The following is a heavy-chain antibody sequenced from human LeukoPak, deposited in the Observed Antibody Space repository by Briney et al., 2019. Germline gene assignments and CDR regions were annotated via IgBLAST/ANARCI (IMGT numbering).Heavy chain of an antibody. J-gene: IGHJ6*03. V-gene: IGHV1-24*01. D-gene: IGHD5-24*01. Sequence: ASVKVSCKVSGYTLTELSMHWVRQAPGKGLEWMGGFDPEDGEAIYAQKFQGRVTMTEDTSTDTAYMELSSLRSEDTAVYYCATGGLQSYYMDVWGKGTTVTVSS. CDR1: GYTLTELS. CDR3: ATGGLQSYYMDV. CDR2: FDPEDGEA.